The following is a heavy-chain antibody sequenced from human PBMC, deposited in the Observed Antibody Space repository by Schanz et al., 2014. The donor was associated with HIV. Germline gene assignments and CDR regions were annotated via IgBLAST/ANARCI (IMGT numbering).Heavy chain of an antibody. CDR2: INQSGGP. D-gene: IGHD6-13*01. J-gene: IGHJ4*02. CDR3: DRGRRSSSWSPATSHFDY. CDR1: GGSFSAFH. Sequence: QEQLHQWGAGVLKPSETLSLTCAVQDGSFSAVSGGSFSAFHWTWIRQPPGKGLEWIGEINQSGGPNYSPPQKSRVTISLDTSKKQSSLMLSSVTAADTAVYFCDRGRRSSSWSPATSHFDYWGQGTLVTVSS. V-gene: IGHV4-34*01.